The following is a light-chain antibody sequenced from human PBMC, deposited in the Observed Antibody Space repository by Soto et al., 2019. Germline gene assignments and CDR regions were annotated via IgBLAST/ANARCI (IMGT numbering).Light chain of an antibody. J-gene: IGLJ3*02. CDR3: SSYAGSNNWV. CDR1: SSDVGAYNY. V-gene: IGLV2-8*01. Sequence: QSVLTQPPSASGSPGQSVTISCTGTSSDVGAYNYVSWYQQYPGKAPTLMIYEVSKRPSGVPDRFSGSKSGNTASLTVSGLQAEDEADYYCSSYAGSNNWVFGGGTKLTVL. CDR2: EVS.